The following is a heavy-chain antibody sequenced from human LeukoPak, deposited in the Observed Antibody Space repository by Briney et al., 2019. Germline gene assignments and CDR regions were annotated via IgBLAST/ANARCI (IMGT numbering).Heavy chain of an antibody. J-gene: IGHJ4*02. CDR3: ARVGRWEEYFFDY. CDR2: IYSGGST. D-gene: IGHD4-23*01. V-gene: IGHV3-66*01. CDR1: GFTISSNY. Sequence: GGSLRVSCAASGFTISSNYMSWVRQAPGKGLEWVSVIYSGGSTYYADSVKGRFTISSDSSKNTLNLQMNSLRAEDTAVYYCARVGRWEEYFFDYWGQGTLVTVSS.